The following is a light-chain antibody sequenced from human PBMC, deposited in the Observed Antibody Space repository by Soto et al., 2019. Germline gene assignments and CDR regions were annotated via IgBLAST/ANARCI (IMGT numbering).Light chain of an antibody. CDR3: QSYDSSNLAV. Sequence: NFMLTQPHSVSESPGKTVTISCTGSSGSIASNYVQWYQQRPGSAPTTVIYEDNQRPSGVPDRFSGSIDSSSNSASLTISGLKTEDEADSYCQSYDSSNLAVFGGGTQLTVL. CDR1: SGSIASNY. V-gene: IGLV6-57*02. CDR2: EDN. J-gene: IGLJ7*01.